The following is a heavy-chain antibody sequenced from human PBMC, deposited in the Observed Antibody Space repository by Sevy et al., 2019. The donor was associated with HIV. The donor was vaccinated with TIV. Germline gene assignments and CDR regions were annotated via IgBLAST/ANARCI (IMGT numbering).Heavy chain of an antibody. CDR3: AGGWGSPPTCFDC. V-gene: IGHV1-18*01. D-gene: IGHD7-27*01. Sequence: ASVKVSCKTSGYTFIDYRITWVRQAPGQGLEWMGWVSAYNGDTSYAQKFQGRVTVTTDTSTSTAYMELRSLRSDDTAVYFWAGGWGSPPTCFDCWGQGTLVTVSS. CDR1: GYTFIDYR. J-gene: IGHJ4*02. CDR2: VSAYNGDT.